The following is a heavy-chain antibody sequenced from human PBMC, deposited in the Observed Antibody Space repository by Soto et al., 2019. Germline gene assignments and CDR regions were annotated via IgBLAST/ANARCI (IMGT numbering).Heavy chain of an antibody. V-gene: IGHV1-18*01. J-gene: IGHJ4*02. CDR3: VRDLDGSGSYYTDY. D-gene: IGHD3-10*01. CDR1: GYTFSIYG. Sequence: ASVKVSCKASGYTFSIYGINWVRQAPGQGLEWMGWTRPNNGNTKYAQNLQGRVTMTTDTSTSTAYMELRSLRPVDTAVYYCVRDLDGSGSYYTDYWGQGTLVTVSS. CDR2: TRPNNGNT.